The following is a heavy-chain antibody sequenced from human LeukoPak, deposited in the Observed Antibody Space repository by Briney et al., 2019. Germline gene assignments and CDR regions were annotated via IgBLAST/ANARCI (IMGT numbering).Heavy chain of an antibody. CDR1: GYSENFYG. Sequence: SVKVSCKTSGYSENFYGITWVRQVAGQGLEWMGGIIPIFGTANYAQKFQGRVTITADESTSTAYMELSSLRSEDTAVYYCARGVDRNRRDGYNYVAYGYWGQGTLVTVSS. CDR2: IIPIFGTA. J-gene: IGHJ4*02. D-gene: IGHD5-24*01. CDR3: ARGVDRNRRDGYNYVAYGY. V-gene: IGHV1-69*13.